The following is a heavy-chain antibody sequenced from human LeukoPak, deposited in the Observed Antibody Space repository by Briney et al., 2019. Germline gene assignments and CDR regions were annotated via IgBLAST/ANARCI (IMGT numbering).Heavy chain of an antibody. CDR3: AKDMEMPAAGYFDY. D-gene: IGHD6-13*01. CDR2: ISWNSGSI. Sequence: PGRSLRLSCAASGFTFDDYVMHWVRQAPGKGLEWVSGISWNSGSIDYADSVKGRFTISRDNAKNSLYLQMNSLRAEDTALYYCAKDMEMPAAGYFDYWGQGTLVTVSS. CDR1: GFTFDDYV. V-gene: IGHV3-9*01. J-gene: IGHJ4*02.